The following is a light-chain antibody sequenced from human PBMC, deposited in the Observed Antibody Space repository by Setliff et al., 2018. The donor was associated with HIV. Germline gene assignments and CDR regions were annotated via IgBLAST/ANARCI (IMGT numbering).Light chain of an antibody. Sequence: SYELTQPPSVSVAPGKTARITCGGNNIGSKSVHWYQQKPGQAPVLVIYYDSDRPSGIPERFSCSNSGNTATLTITRVEAGEEADYYCQVWDSSSGLYVFGTGTKGTVL. CDR1: NIGSKS. V-gene: IGLV3-21*04. CDR2: YDS. CDR3: QVWDSSSGLYV. J-gene: IGLJ1*01.